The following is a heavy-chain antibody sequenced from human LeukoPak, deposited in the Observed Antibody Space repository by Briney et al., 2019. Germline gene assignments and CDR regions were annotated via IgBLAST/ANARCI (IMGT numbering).Heavy chain of an antibody. CDR1: GYTFTDYY. J-gene: IGHJ4*02. CDR3: ATIGTDYVWGSYPR. D-gene: IGHD3-16*02. CDR2: VDPEDGET. Sequence: ASVKVSCKVSGYTFTDYYMHWVQQAPGKGLERVGLVDPEDGETIYAEKFQGRVTITADTSTDTAYLELSSLRSEDTAVYYCATIGTDYVWGSYPRWGQGTLVTVSS. V-gene: IGHV1-69-2*01.